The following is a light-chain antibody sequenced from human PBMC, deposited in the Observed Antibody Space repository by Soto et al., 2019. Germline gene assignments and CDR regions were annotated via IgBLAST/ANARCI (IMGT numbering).Light chain of an antibody. V-gene: IGLV2-11*01. CDR2: DVS. CDR1: SSDVGGYNY. Sequence: QAVVTQPRSVSGSPGQSVTISCTGTSSDVGGYNYVSWYQQHPGKAPKLMIYDVSKRPSGVPDRFSGSKSGNTASLTISGLQAEDEADYYCCSYAGSYTHVFGAGTKLT. J-gene: IGLJ1*01. CDR3: CSYAGSYTHV.